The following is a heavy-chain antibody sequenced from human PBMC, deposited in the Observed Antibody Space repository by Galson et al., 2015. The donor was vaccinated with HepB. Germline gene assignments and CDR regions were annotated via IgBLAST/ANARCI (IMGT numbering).Heavy chain of an antibody. Sequence: SLRLSCAASGFTFSSYAMHWVRQAPGKGLEWVAVISYDGSNKYYADSVKGRFTISRDNSKNTLYLQMNSLRAEDTAVYYCAREIGYCSGGSCEGWFDPWGQGTLVTVSS. CDR2: ISYDGSNK. V-gene: IGHV3-30*04. D-gene: IGHD2-15*01. J-gene: IGHJ5*02. CDR1: GFTFSSYA. CDR3: AREIGYCSGGSCEGWFDP.